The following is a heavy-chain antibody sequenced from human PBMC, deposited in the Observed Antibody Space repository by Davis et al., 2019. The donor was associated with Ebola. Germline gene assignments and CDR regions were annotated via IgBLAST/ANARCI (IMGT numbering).Heavy chain of an antibody. Sequence: PGGSLRLSCTVSGGSISSSSYYWGWIRQPPGKGLEWIGSIYYSGSTYYNPSLKSRVTISVDTSKNQFSLKLSSVTAADTAVYYCAGHAYYFDYWGQGTLVTVSS. CDR1: GGSISSSSYY. CDR2: IYYSGST. V-gene: IGHV4-39*01. CDR3: AGHAYYFDY. J-gene: IGHJ4*02.